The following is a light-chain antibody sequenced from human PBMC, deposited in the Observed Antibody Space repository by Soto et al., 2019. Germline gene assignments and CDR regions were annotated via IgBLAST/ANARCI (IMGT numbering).Light chain of an antibody. CDR3: FSFTTDWTHV. CDR1: SSNIGSNA. Sequence: QSVLTQPPSASGTPGQRVTISCSGSSSNIGSNAVNWYQQLPGTAPKLLIYSNNQRPSGVSNRFSGSKSGNAASLTISGLQAEDEADYFCFSFTTDWTHVFGTGTQLTVL. V-gene: IGLV1-44*01. CDR2: SNN. J-gene: IGLJ1*01.